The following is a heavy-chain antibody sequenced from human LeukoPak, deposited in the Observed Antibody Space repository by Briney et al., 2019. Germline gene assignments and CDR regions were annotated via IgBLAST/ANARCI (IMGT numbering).Heavy chain of an antibody. Sequence: SETLSLTRAVSGYSISSGYYWGWIRQPPGKGLEWIGSIYHSGSTYYNPSLKSRVTISVDTSKNQFSLKLSSVTAADTAVYYWARVGYSYGSYYYYYYMDVWGKGTTVTVSS. D-gene: IGHD5-18*01. CDR3: ARVGYSYGSYYYYYYMDV. V-gene: IGHV4-38-2*01. CDR2: IYHSGST. CDR1: GYSISSGYY. J-gene: IGHJ6*03.